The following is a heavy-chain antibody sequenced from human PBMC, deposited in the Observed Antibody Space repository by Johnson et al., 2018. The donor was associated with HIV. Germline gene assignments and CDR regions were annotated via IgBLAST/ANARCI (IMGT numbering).Heavy chain of an antibody. CDR2: IKQDGSEK. CDR3: AKDKRQTAIPQRAFDI. V-gene: IGHV3-7*01. J-gene: IGHJ3*02. Sequence: EVQLVESGGGVVRPGGSLRLSCAASGFTFSSYAMHWVRQAPGKGLEWVANIKQDGSEKYYVDSVKGRFTISRDNAKNSLYLQMNSLRAEDTAVYYCAKDKRQTAIPQRAFDICGQGTMVTVSS. CDR1: GFTFSSYA. D-gene: IGHD6-25*01.